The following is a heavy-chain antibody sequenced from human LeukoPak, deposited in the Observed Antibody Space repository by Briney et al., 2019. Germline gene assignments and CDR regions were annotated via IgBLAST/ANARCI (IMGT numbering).Heavy chain of an antibody. CDR3: ARHPSGSSFDY. Sequence: SETLSLTCTVSGGSISDTSFYWGWIRQPPGKGLEWIGSVYYSWTTYYNPSLKSRVTVSVDTSKNQFSLELRSVTAADTALYYCARHPSGSSFDYWGQGTLVTVSS. CDR1: GGSISDTSFY. V-gene: IGHV4-39*01. D-gene: IGHD2-15*01. J-gene: IGHJ4*02. CDR2: VYYSWTT.